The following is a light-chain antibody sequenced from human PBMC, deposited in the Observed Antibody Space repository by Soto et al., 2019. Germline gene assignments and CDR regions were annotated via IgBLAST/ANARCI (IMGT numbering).Light chain of an antibody. CDR3: YSAADNTGV. Sequence: SYELTQPSSVSVSPGQTARITCSGDVLAKKYARWFQQKPGQAPVRVIYKDSERPSGIPERFSGSSSGTTVTLTISGDQVEDEADYYCYSAADNTGVFGGGTKMTVL. CDR2: KDS. J-gene: IGLJ2*01. V-gene: IGLV3-27*01. CDR1: VLAKKY.